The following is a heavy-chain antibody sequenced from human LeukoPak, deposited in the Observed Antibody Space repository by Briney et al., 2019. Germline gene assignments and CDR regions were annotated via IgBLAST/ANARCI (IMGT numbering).Heavy chain of an antibody. D-gene: IGHD3-3*01. J-gene: IGHJ5*02. V-gene: IGHV1-69*04. CDR3: ARAGAGFGVVPRDISFDP. CDR2: IIPILGIA. Sequence: VASVTVSCKASGGTFSSYAISWVRQAPGQGLEWMGRIIPILGIANYAQKFQGRVTITADKSTSTAYMELSSLRSEDTAVYYCARAGAGFGVVPRDISFDPWGQGTLVTVSS. CDR1: GGTFSSYA.